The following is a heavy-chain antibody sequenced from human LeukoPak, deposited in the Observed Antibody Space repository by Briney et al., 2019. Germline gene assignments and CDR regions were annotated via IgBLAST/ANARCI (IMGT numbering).Heavy chain of an antibody. J-gene: IGHJ4*02. CDR2: ISSSSSYI. D-gene: IGHD3-22*01. CDR3: AITTYYYDSSGYHYFDY. CDR1: GFTFSSYS. Sequence: GGSLRLSCAASGFTFSSYSMNWVRQAPGKGLEWVSSISSSSSYIYYADSVKGRFTISRDNAKNPLYLQMNSLRAEDTAVYYCAITTYYYDSSGYHYFDYWGQGTLVTVSS. V-gene: IGHV3-21*01.